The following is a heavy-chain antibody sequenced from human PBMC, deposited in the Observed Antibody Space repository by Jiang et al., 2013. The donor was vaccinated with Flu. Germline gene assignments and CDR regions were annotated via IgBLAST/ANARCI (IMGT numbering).Heavy chain of an antibody. CDR2: ISGSGGST. Sequence: QLLESGGGLVQPGGSLRLSCAASGFTFSSYAMSWVRQAPGKGLEWVSAISGSGGSTYYADSVKGRFTISRDNSKNTLYLQMNSLRAEDTAVYYCAKGPAAYYYDSSGYYYPPGDYWGQGTLVTVSS. D-gene: IGHD3-22*01. CDR3: AKGPAAYYYDSSGYYYPPGDY. V-gene: IGHV3-23*01. CDR1: GFTFSSYA. J-gene: IGHJ4*02.